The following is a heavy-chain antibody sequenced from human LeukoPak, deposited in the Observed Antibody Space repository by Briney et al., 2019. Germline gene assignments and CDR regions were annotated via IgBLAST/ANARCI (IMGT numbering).Heavy chain of an antibody. Sequence: ASVKVSCKASGYTLTGYYMHWVRQAPGQGLEWMGWINPNSGGTNYAQKFQGRVTMTRDTSISTAYMELSRLRSDDTAVYYCARSSGIVATTHFDYWGQGTLVTVSS. CDR3: ARSSGIVATTHFDY. D-gene: IGHD5-12*01. V-gene: IGHV1-2*02. J-gene: IGHJ4*02. CDR1: GYTLTGYY. CDR2: INPNSGGT.